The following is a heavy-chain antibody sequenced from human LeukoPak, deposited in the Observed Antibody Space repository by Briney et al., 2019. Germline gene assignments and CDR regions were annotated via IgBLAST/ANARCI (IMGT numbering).Heavy chain of an antibody. V-gene: IGHV4-4*07. CDR1: GGSFSSYY. D-gene: IGHD6-13*01. Sequence: PSETLSLTCTVSGGSFSSYYWSWIRQPAGKGLEWIGWIYTSGSTTYNPYIKSGVTMSVNTSKNQSSLKLRSGTAADTAVYYCSGSYCSSWYDYWGQGTLVTVSS. CDR2: IYTSGST. CDR3: SGSYCSSWYDY. J-gene: IGHJ4*02.